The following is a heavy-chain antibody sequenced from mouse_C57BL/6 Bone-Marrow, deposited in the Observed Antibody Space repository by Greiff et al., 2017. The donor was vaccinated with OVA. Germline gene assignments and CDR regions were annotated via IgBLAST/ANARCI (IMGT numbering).Heavy chain of an antibody. D-gene: IGHD2-1*01. V-gene: IGHV14-3*01. J-gene: IGHJ1*03. Sequence: EVQLQQSVAELVRPGASVKLSCTASGFNIKNTYMHWVKQRPEQGLEWIGRIDPANGNTKYAPKFQGKATITADTSSNTAYLQLSSLTSEDTAIYYCASPSPDGNYLRYWYFDVWGTGTTVTVSS. CDR1: GFNIKNTY. CDR3: ASPSPDGNYLRYWYFDV. CDR2: IDPANGNT.